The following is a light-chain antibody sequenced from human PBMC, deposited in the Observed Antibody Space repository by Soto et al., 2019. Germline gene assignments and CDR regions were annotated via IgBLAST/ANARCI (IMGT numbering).Light chain of an antibody. CDR3: QQYNSYS. V-gene: IGKV1-5*03. CDR2: KAS. Sequence: DIQITQSPSTLSASVGDRVTITCRASQSISTWLAWYQQKPGKAPKLLIYKASSLESGVPSRFSGSGSGTEFTLTIXSLQPDDSATYYCQQYNSYSFGQGTKVDIK. CDR1: QSISTW. J-gene: IGKJ2*01.